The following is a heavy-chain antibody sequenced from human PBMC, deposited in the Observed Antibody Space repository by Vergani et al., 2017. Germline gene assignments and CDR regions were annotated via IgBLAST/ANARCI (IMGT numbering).Heavy chain of an antibody. V-gene: IGHV1-2*02. CDR1: GYTFTSYY. D-gene: IGHD3-9*01. CDR3: ARVRGYYDILTCYRPSGPFDY. Sequence: QVQLVQSGAEVKKPGASVKVSCKASGYTFTSYYMHWVRQAPGQWLEWMGWINPNSGGTNYAQKFQGRVTMTRDTSISTAYMELSRLRSDDTAVYYCARVRGYYDILTCYRPSGPFDYWGQGTLVTVSS. CDR2: INPNSGGT. J-gene: IGHJ4*02.